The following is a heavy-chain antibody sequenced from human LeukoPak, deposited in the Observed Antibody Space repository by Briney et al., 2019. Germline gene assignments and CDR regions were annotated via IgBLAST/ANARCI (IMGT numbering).Heavy chain of an antibody. D-gene: IGHD6-13*01. CDR2: INHSGST. CDR1: GGSFSGYY. CDR3: ARITGYSSRQLDY. J-gene: IGHJ4*02. V-gene: IGHV4-34*01. Sequence: PSETLSLTCAVYGGSFSGYYWSWIRQPPGKGLEWIGEINHSGSTYYNPSLKSRVTISVDTSKNQFSLKLSSVTAADTAVYYCARITGYSSRQLDYWGQGTLVTVSS.